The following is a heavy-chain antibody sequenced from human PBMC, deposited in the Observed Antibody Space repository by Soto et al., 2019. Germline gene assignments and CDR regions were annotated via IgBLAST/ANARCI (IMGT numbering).Heavy chain of an antibody. Sequence: ASVKVSCKASGGTFSSYAISWVRQAPGQGLEWMGWINPNSGGTNYAQKFQGWVTMTRDTSISTAYMELSRLRSDDTAVYYCARSSHYYYMDVWGKGTTVTVSS. V-gene: IGHV1-2*04. CDR1: GGTFSSYA. CDR3: ARSSHYYYMDV. CDR2: INPNSGGT. J-gene: IGHJ6*03.